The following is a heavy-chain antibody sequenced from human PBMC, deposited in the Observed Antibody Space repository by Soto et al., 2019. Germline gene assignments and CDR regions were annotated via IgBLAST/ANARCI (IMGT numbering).Heavy chain of an antibody. V-gene: IGHV4-39*01. CDR1: GGSISSSSYY. Sequence: SETLSLTCTVSGGSISSSSYYWGWIRQPPGKGLEWIGSIYYSGSTYYNPSLKSRVTISVDTSKNQFSLKLSSVTAADTAVYYCARGGPTPPYTSSWSFDSWGQGTLVTVSS. CDR2: IYYSGST. D-gene: IGHD6-13*01. CDR3: ARGGPTPPYTSSWSFDS. J-gene: IGHJ4*02.